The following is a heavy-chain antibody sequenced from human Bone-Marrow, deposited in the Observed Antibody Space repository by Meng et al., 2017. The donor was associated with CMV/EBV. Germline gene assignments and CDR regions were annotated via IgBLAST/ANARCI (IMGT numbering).Heavy chain of an antibody. Sequence: SETLSLTCTVSGASINSGGYYWSWIRQHPGKGLEWVGYIYYTGSTYYNPPLKSRLTISLDTSENHFSLNLRSVTAADTAVYYCARESLKGYRSSSCGQGNLVTVSS. CDR3: ARESLKGYRSSS. CDR2: IYYTGST. CDR1: GASINSGGYY. V-gene: IGHV4-31*03. J-gene: IGHJ5*02. D-gene: IGHD2-15*01.